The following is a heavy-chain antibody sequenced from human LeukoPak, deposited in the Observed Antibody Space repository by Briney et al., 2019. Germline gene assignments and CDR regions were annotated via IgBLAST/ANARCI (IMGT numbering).Heavy chain of an antibody. CDR3: AHSHVDTAMGPFDY. CDR2: ISYDGSNK. Sequence: PGRSLRLSCAASGFTFSSYGMHWVRQAPGKGLEWVAVISYDGSNKYYADSVKGRFTISRDNSKNTLYLQMNSLRAEDTAVYHCAHSHVDTAMGPFDYWGQGTLVTVSS. D-gene: IGHD5-18*01. V-gene: IGHV3-30*03. J-gene: IGHJ4*02. CDR1: GFTFSSYG.